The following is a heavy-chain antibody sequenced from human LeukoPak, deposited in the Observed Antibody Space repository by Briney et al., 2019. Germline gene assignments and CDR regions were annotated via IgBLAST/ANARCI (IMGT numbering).Heavy chain of an antibody. CDR2: ISGYNGNT. CDR3: ARDLDYYDSSGSGWFDP. V-gene: IGHV1-18*01. CDR1: GYTFTSYG. Sequence: ASVKVSCKASGYTFTSYGISWVRQAPGQGLEWMGWISGYNGNTNYGQKLQGRVTMTTDTSTSTAYMELRSLRSDDTAVYYCARDLDYYDSSGSGWFDPWGQGTLVTVSS. J-gene: IGHJ5*02. D-gene: IGHD3-22*01.